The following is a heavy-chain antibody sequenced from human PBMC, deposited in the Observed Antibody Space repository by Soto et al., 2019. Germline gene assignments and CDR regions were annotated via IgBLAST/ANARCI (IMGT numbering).Heavy chain of an antibody. J-gene: IGHJ4*02. Sequence: EVQLVESGGGLVKPGGSLRLSCAASGFTFSTFSMNWLRQAPGKGLEWVASISSSSAYIYYADSVKGRFTVSRDNAKNSLHLQMNSLRGEDTAMYFCARDIRAVVGVADYWGQGTLVSVSS. CDR1: GFTFSTFS. CDR3: ARDIRAVVGVADY. V-gene: IGHV3-21*01. CDR2: ISSSSAYI. D-gene: IGHD1-26*01.